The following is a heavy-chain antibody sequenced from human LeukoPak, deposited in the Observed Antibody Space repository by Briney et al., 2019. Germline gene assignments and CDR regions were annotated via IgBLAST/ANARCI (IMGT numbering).Heavy chain of an antibody. Sequence: GGSLRLSCAASGFTFSSYAMSWVRQAPGKGLEWVSAISGSGGSTYYADSVKGRFTISRDNSKNTLYLQMNSLRAEDTAVYYRAKGSVGWYYGSGSPKGYFDYWGQGTLVTVSS. V-gene: IGHV3-23*01. CDR3: AKGSVGWYYGSGSPKGYFDY. J-gene: IGHJ4*02. CDR1: GFTFSSYA. D-gene: IGHD3-10*01. CDR2: ISGSGGST.